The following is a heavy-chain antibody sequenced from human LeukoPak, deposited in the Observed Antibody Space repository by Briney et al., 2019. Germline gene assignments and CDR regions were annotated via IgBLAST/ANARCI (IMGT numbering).Heavy chain of an antibody. CDR3: ARAYSSSWYLYYYYGMDV. J-gene: IGHJ6*04. Sequence: PGGSLRLSCAASGFTFSSYEMNWVRQAPGKGLEWVSYISSSGSTIYYADSVKGRFTISRDNAKNSLYLQMNSLRAEDTAVYYCARAYSSSWYLYYYYGMDVWGKGTTVTVSS. CDR1: GFTFSSYE. D-gene: IGHD6-13*01. V-gene: IGHV3-48*03. CDR2: ISSSGSTI.